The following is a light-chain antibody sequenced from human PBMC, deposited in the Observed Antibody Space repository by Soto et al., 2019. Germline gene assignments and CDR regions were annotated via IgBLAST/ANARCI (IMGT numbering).Light chain of an antibody. Sequence: QSVLTQPRSVSGPPGQSVTISCTGTSSDVGGHNYVSWYQQYPGKAPKLLLSSVSKRPSGVPDRFSGSKSGNTASLTISGLQAEDEADYYCCSYAGSYTYVFGTGTKVTVL. CDR1: SSDVGGHNY. CDR2: SVS. CDR3: CSYAGSYTYV. J-gene: IGLJ1*01. V-gene: IGLV2-11*01.